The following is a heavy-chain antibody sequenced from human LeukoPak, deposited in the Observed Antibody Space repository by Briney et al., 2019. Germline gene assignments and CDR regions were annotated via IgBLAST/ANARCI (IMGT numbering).Heavy chain of an antibody. D-gene: IGHD3-10*01. Sequence: ASVKVSCKASGYTFTSYDINWVRQATGQGLEWMGWMNPNSGNAGYAQKFQGRVTMTRNTSISTAYMELSNLRPEDTAVYYCARDGSGTYWDYYIWFDPWGQGTLVTVSS. CDR2: MNPNSGNA. V-gene: IGHV1-8*01. J-gene: IGHJ5*02. CDR1: GYTFTSYD. CDR3: ARDGSGTYWDYYIWFDP.